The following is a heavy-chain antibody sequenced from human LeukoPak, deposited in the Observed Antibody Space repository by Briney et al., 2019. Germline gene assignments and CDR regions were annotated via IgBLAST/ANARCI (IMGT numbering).Heavy chain of an antibody. CDR2: IFHSGST. CDR1: GYSISSGYF. CDR3: ARDRPSWSGDKSIHY. Sequence: SETLSLTCAVSGYSISSGYFWGWIRQPPGKGLEWIGSIFHSGSTYYNPSLKSRVTISVDTSKNQFSLKLTSVTAADTAVYYCARDRPSWSGDKSIHYWGQGTLVTVSS. V-gene: IGHV4-38-2*02. D-gene: IGHD3-10*01. J-gene: IGHJ4*02.